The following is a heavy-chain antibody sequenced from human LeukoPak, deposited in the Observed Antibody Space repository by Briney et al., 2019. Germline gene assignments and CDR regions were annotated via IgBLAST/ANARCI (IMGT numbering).Heavy chain of an antibody. J-gene: IGHJ4*02. D-gene: IGHD1-26*01. CDR2: IKSKTDGGTT. Sequence: PGGSLRLSCAASGFTFSNAWMSWVRQAPGKGLEWVGRIKSKTDGGTTDYAAPVKGRFTISRDDSKNTLYLQMSSLKTEDTAVYYCTTAVVGATRFNYWGQGTLVTVSS. CDR1: GFTFSNAW. V-gene: IGHV3-15*01. CDR3: TTAVVGATRFNY.